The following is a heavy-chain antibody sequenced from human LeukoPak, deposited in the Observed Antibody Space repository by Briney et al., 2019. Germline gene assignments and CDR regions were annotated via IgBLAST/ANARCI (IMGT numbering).Heavy chain of an antibody. V-gene: IGHV4-34*01. D-gene: IGHD6-19*01. CDR3: ARGTYSSGWSNYYYYMDV. J-gene: IGHJ6*03. CDR1: GGSFSGYY. Sequence: PWETLGLTCAVYGGSFSGYYWSWIRQPPGKGLEWVGEINHSGSTNYYPALKGRVTISVDTSKNQFSLKLSSVTAADTAVYYCARGTYSSGWSNYYYYMDVWGKGTTVTVSS. CDR2: INHSGST.